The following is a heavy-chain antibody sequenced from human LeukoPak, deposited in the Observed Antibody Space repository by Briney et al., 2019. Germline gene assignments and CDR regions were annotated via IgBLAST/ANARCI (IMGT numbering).Heavy chain of an antibody. CDR2: INHSRST. Sequence: SETLSLTCAVYGGSFSGYYWSWIRQPPGKGLEWIGEINHSRSTNYNPSLKSRVTISVDTSKNQFSLKLSSVTAADTAVYYCARRRVVVADFDYWGQGTLVTVSS. V-gene: IGHV4-34*01. CDR3: ARRRVVVADFDY. CDR1: GGSFSGYY. D-gene: IGHD2-15*01. J-gene: IGHJ4*02.